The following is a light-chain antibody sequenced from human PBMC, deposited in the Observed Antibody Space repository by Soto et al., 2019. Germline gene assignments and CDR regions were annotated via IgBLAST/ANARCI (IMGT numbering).Light chain of an antibody. CDR2: EDN. CDR3: GAWDSSLSAGQ. V-gene: IGLV1-51*01. Sequence: QSVLTQPPSVSAAPGQKVIISCSGSSSNIGTNSVSWYQQFPGTAPKLLIHEDNKRPSGIPDRFSGSKSGTSATLGITGLQTGDEADYYCGAWDSSLSAGQFGGGTKLTVL. J-gene: IGLJ2*01. CDR1: SSNIGTNS.